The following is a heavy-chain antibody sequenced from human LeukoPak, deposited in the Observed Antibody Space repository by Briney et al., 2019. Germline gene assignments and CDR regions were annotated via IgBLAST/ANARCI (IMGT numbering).Heavy chain of an antibody. J-gene: IGHJ4*02. CDR2: TRSDGSST. D-gene: IGHD4-11*01. V-gene: IGHV3-74*01. CDR3: ARDDYNRH. Sequence: GGSLRLSCAASGFTFSSYWMHWVRQAPGKGLVWVSRTRSDGSSTTYADSVKGRFTISRDNTKNTLYLQMNSLRADDTAVYYCARDDYNRHWGQGTLVTVSS. CDR1: GFTFSSYW.